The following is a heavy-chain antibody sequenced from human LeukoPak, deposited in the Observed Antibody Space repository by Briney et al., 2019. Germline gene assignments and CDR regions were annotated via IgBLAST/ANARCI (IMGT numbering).Heavy chain of an antibody. D-gene: IGHD6-6*01. CDR1: GGSISSGDYY. CDR2: IYYSGST. J-gene: IGHJ4*02. V-gene: IGHV4-30-4*08. CDR3: ASEDSSSSYFDY. Sequence: NPSETLSLTSTVSGGSISSGDYYWSWIRLPPGKGLEWIGYIYYSGSTYYNPSLKSRVTISVDTSKNQFSLKLSSVTAADTAVYYCASEDSSSSYFDYWGQGTLVTVSS.